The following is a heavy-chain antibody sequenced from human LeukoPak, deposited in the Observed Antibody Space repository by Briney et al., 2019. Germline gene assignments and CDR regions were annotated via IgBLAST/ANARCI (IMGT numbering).Heavy chain of an antibody. V-gene: IGHV7-4-1*02. J-gene: IGHJ6*02. CDR2: INTNTGNP. Sequence: GASVKVSCKASGYTFTSYAMNWVRQAPGQGLEWMGWINTNTGNPTYAQGFTGRFVFSLDTSVSTAYLQISSLKAEDTAVYYCAREHCGGDCYPKDLYGMDVWGQGTTVTVSS. CDR3: AREHCGGDCYPKDLYGMDV. D-gene: IGHD2-21*02. CDR1: GYTFTSYA.